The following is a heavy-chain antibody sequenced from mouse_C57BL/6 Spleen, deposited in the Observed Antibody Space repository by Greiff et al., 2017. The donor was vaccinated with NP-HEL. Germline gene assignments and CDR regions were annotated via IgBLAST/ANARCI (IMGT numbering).Heavy chain of an antibody. CDR1: GYSFTGYY. CDR2: INPSTGGT. Sequence: EVKLMESGPELVKPGASVKISCKASGYSFTGYYMNWVKQSPEKSLEWIGEINPSTGGTTYNQKFKAKATLTVDKSSSTAYMQLKSLTSEDSAVYYCAREVTDYWGQGTTLTVSS. V-gene: IGHV1-42*01. J-gene: IGHJ2*01. CDR3: AREVTDY. D-gene: IGHD2-2*01.